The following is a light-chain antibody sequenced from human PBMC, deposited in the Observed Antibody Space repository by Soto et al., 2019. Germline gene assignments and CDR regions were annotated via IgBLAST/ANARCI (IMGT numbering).Light chain of an antibody. Sequence: EIVLTQSPGTLSLSPGERATLSCRASQSVSSSYLAWYQQKPGQAPRLLIYGASSRATGIPDRFSGSGSGTDFTLTISRLEPEDFAVYYCQQYARSWTFGHGPKVEIK. V-gene: IGKV3-20*01. CDR1: QSVSSSY. CDR3: QQYARSWT. CDR2: GAS. J-gene: IGKJ1*01.